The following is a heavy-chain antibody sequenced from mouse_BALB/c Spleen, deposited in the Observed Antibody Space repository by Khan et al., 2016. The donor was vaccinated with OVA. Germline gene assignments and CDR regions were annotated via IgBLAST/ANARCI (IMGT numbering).Heavy chain of an antibody. D-gene: IGHD3-1*01. V-gene: IGHV1-4*01. CDR1: GYTFTSYT. CDR3: ARKSTSASY. Sequence: VQLQQSGAELVKPGASVKMSCKASGYTFTSYTMHWVKQRPGQGLEWIGYINPSSGYTKYNQKFKDKATLTADKSSSTAYMQLSSRTSEDSAVYYCARKSTSASYWGQGTTLTVSS. J-gene: IGHJ2*01. CDR2: INPSSGYT.